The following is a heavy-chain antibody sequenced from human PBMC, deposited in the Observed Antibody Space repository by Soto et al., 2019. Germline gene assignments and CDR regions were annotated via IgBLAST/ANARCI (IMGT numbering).Heavy chain of an antibody. CDR3: ARSDNRNSLYGVDV. CDR2: INHRGSS. CDR1: GGSLSGYY. Sequence: PSETLSLTCAVNGGSLSGYYWSWIRQSPGKGLEWIGEINHRGSSDYNPSLKSRVTISIDASKNHVTLELTSVTAADTAVYHCARSDNRNSLYGVDVWGQGTAVTVSS. J-gene: IGHJ6*02. D-gene: IGHD1-7*01. V-gene: IGHV4-34*01.